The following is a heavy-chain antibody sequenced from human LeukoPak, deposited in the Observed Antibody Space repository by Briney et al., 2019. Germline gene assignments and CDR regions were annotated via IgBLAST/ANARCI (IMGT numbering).Heavy chain of an antibody. Sequence: SETLSLTCTVFGASISGYYWSWVRQPPGKGLEWIGEIYHSGSTNYNPSLKSRVTISVDKSRNQFSLTLGSVSATDTAVYYCVSPRGFSYGYFDYWGQGTLVTVSS. D-gene: IGHD5-18*01. CDR3: VSPRGFSYGYFDY. V-gene: IGHV4-34*01. CDR1: GASISGYY. J-gene: IGHJ4*02. CDR2: IYHSGST.